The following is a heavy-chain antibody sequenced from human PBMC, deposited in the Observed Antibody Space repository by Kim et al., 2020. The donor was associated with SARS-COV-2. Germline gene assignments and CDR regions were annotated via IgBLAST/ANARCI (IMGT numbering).Heavy chain of an antibody. CDR3: ARAFSFYYMDV. CDR1: GFAFSTYD. CDR2: IWHDGSNK. D-gene: IGHD3-3*01. J-gene: IGHJ6*03. V-gene: IGHV3-33*01. Sequence: GRSLRLSCAASGFAFSTYDMHWVRQAPGKGLEWVSIIWHDGSNKYYGDSLKGRFTISRDNSKNTLFLQMNSLRAEDTAVYYCARAFSFYYMDVWGKGTTV.